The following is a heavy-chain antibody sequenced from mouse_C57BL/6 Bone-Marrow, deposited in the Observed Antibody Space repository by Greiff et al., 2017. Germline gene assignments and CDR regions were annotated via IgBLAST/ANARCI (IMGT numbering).Heavy chain of an antibody. J-gene: IGHJ3*01. V-gene: IGHV1-74*01. CDR1: GYTFTSYW. D-gene: IGHD2-5*01. CDR2: FHPSDSDT. Sequence: QVQLQQSGAELVKPGASVKVSCKASGYTFTSYWMHWVKQRPGQGLEWIGRFHPSDSDTNYNQKFKGKATLTVDKSSSSAYMQLSSLTSEDSAVYYCAIGAYYSNYEGFAYWGQGTLVTVSA. CDR3: AIGAYYSNYEGFAY.